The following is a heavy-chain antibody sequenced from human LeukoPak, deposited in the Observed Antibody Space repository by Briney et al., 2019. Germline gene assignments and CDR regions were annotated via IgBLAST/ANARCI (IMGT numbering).Heavy chain of an antibody. V-gene: IGHV3-53*01. D-gene: IGHD3-16*01. CDR2: IYSGGST. Sequence: PGGSLRLSCAASGFTVSSNCMSWVRQAPGKGLEWVSVIYSGGSTYYADSVKGRFTISRDNSKNTLYLQMNSLRAEDTAVYYCATADGGNYFDYWGQGTLVTVSS. CDR3: ATADGGNYFDY. J-gene: IGHJ4*02. CDR1: GFTVSSNC.